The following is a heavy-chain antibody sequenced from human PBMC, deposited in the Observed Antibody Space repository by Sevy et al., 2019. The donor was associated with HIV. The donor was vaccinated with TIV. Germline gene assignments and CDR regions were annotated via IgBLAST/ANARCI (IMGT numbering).Heavy chain of an antibody. J-gene: IGHJ4*02. CDR2: IYPDDSDT. V-gene: IGHV5-51*01. CDR3: ARPNYFDRSGYYQY. CDR1: GYTFTNYW. Sequence: GGSLRLSCKTSGYTFTNYWIGWVRQMPGKGLEWVGIIYPDDSDTRYSPSFQGQVTMSVDKSISTAYLQWSSLKASDTAMYYCARPNYFDRSGYYQYWGQGTLVTVSS. D-gene: IGHD3-22*01.